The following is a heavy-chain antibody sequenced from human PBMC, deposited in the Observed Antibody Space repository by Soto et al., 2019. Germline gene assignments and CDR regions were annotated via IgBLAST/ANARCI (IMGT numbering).Heavy chain of an antibody. D-gene: IGHD2-2*01. J-gene: IGHJ5*02. V-gene: IGHV3-74*01. Sequence: SLRLSCAASGFTFSNYFMHWVRQVPGEGLVWVSRMSGDGKTISYADSVKGRFTISRDNAKNTLHLQMNSLRAEDTAVYYCVRDGHCITTSCYGNWFDPWGQGTPVTLSA. CDR1: GFTFSNYF. CDR2: MSGDGKTI. CDR3: VRDGHCITTSCYGNWFDP.